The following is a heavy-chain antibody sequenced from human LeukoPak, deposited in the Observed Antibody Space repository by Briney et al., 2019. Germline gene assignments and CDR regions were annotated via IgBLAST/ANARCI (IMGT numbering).Heavy chain of an antibody. J-gene: IGHJ2*01. CDR2: IYWNDDK. Sequence: SGPTLVKPTRTLTLTCTFSGFSLSTSGGGVGWIRQPPGKALEWLALIYWNDDKRYSSSLKSRLTITKDTSKNQVVLTMTNMDPVDTATYYCALSKPRYWYFDLWGRGTLVTVSS. CDR1: GFSLSTSGGG. V-gene: IGHV2-5*01. CDR3: ALSKPRYWYFDL.